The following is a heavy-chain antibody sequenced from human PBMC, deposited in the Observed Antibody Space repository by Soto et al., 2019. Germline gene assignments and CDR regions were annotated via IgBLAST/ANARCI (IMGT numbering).Heavy chain of an antibody. J-gene: IGHJ6*02. D-gene: IGHD6-6*01. CDR3: ARHSSSSNDYYYGMDV. Sequence: XESLTISCKGSGYSFTSYWISWVRQMPGKGLEWMGRIDPSDSYTNYSPSFQGHVTISADKSISTAYLQWSSLKASDTAMYYCARHSSSSNDYYYGMDVWGQGTTVTVSS. V-gene: IGHV5-10-1*01. CDR2: IDPSDSYT. CDR1: GYSFTSYW.